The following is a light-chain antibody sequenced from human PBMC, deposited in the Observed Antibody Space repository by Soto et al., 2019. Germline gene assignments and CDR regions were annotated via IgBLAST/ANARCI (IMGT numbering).Light chain of an antibody. J-gene: IGKJ3*01. CDR3: PQRSNWPPVFT. CDR2: DAS. CDR1: QSVSSY. V-gene: IGKV3-11*01. Sequence: EIVLTQSPATLSLSPGERATLSCRASQSVSSYLAWYQQKPGQAPRLLIYDASSRATGIPARFSGSGSGTDFTLTISSLEPEDFAVYYCPQRSNWPPVFTFGPGTKVDIK.